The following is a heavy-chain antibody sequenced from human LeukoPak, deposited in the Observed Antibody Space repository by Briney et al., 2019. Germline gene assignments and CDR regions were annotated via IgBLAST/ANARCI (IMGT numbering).Heavy chain of an antibody. CDR1: GYTFTSNG. D-gene: IGHD6-19*01. CDR3: ARENGYRQWLVQENWFDP. J-gene: IGHJ5*02. V-gene: IGHV1-18*01. Sequence: GASVKVSCKASGYTFTSNGISWVRQAPGQGLEWMGWISAYNGNTNYAQKLQGRVTMTTDTSTSTAYMELRSLRSDDTAVYYCARENGYRQWLVQENWFDPWGQGTLVTVSS. CDR2: ISAYNGNT.